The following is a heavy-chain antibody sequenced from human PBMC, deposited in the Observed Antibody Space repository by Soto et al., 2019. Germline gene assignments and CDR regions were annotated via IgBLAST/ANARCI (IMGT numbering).Heavy chain of an antibody. J-gene: IGHJ4*02. V-gene: IGHV4-59*01. D-gene: IGHD4-17*01. Sequence: SETLSLTCTVSGGSISSYYWSWIRQPPGKGLEWIGYIYYSGSTNYNPSLKSRVTISVDTSKNQFSLKLSSVTAADTAVYYCARSYGDYDLDYWGQGTLVTVS. CDR1: GGSISSYY. CDR2: IYYSGST. CDR3: ARSYGDYDLDY.